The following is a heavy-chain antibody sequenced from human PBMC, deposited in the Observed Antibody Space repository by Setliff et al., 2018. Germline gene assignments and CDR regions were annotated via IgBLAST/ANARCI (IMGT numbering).Heavy chain of an antibody. D-gene: IGHD3-22*01. Sequence: SETLSLTCTVSSGSISSDNYYWGWIRQPPGKGLEWIGTLSYNGNAYYTPSLKSRVTISIDTSKNQFSLKLSSVTAADTAVYYCARGPRFDYESPTYRRRFDPWGQGTAVTVS. J-gene: IGHJ5*02. CDR1: SGSISSDNYY. CDR3: ARGPRFDYESPTYRRRFDP. CDR2: LSYNGNA. V-gene: IGHV4-39*01.